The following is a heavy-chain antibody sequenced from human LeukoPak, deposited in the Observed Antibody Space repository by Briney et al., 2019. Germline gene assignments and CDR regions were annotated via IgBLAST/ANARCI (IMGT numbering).Heavy chain of an antibody. Sequence: GGSLRLSCAASGFTFSSYSMNWVRQAPGKGLEWVSSISSSSSYIYYADSVKGRFTISRDNTKNSLYLQMNSLRAEDTAVYYCARDPHSSGYYTYYFDHWGQGTLVTVSS. D-gene: IGHD3-22*01. V-gene: IGHV3-21*01. CDR2: ISSSSSYI. J-gene: IGHJ4*02. CDR3: ARDPHSSGYYTYYFDH. CDR1: GFTFSSYS.